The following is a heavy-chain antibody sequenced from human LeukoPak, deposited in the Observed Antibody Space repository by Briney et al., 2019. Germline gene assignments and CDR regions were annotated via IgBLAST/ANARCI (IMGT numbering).Heavy chain of an antibody. CDR3: AGIGGSYRDY. J-gene: IGHJ4*02. CDR1: GFTFSSSG. Sequence: PGGSLRLSCAASGFTFSSSGMHWVRQAPGKGLERVAVISYDGSNNYYAGSVTGPFTISRDTSKNPLYLQMNSLRAEDTAVYYCAGIGGSYRDYWGQGTLVTVSS. V-gene: IGHV3-30*03. D-gene: IGHD1-26*01. CDR2: ISYDGSNN.